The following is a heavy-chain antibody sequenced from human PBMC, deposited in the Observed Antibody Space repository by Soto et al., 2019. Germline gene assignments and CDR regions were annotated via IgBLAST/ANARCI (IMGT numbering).Heavy chain of an antibody. CDR3: ARIPRYSSSWYGSYYYYYGMDV. J-gene: IGHJ6*02. Sequence: GSGPTLVNPTQTLTLTCTFSGFSLSTSGMCVSWIRQPPGKALEWLALIDWDDDKYYSTSLKTRLTISKDTSKNQVVLTMTNMGPVDTATYYCARIPRYSSSWYGSYYYYYGMDVWGQGTTVTVSS. CDR1: GFSLSTSGMC. V-gene: IGHV2-70*01. D-gene: IGHD6-13*01. CDR2: IDWDDDK.